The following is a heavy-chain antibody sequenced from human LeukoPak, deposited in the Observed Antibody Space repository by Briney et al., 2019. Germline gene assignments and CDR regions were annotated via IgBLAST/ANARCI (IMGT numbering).Heavy chain of an antibody. D-gene: IGHD4-11*01. V-gene: IGHV3-23*01. CDR2: ISGSGDST. CDR1: GFTFSSYA. Sequence: QPGGSLRLSCAASGFTFSSYAMSRVRQAPGKGLEWVSAISGSGDSTYYADSVKGRFTISRDNSKNTLYLQMNSLRAEDTAVYYCAKDDDSDYMGFNWFDPWGQGTLVTVSS. J-gene: IGHJ5*02. CDR3: AKDDDSDYMGFNWFDP.